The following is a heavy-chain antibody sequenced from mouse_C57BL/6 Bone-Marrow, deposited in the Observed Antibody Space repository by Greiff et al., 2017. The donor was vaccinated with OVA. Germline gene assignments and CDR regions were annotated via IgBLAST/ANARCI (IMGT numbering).Heavy chain of an antibody. CDR2: IDPANGNT. J-gene: IGHJ1*03. V-gene: IGHV14-3*01. Sequence: VQLKQSVAELVRPGASVKLSCTASGFNIKNTYMHWVKQRPEQGLEWIGRIDPANGNTKYAPKFQGKATITADTSSNTAYLQLSSLTSEDTAIYYCARSVITTVVAHWCFDVWGTGTTVTVSS. CDR3: ARSVITTVVAHWCFDV. D-gene: IGHD1-1*01. CDR1: GFNIKNTY.